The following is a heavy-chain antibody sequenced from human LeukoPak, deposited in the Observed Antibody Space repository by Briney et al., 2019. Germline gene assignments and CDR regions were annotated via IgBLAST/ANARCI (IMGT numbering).Heavy chain of an antibody. CDR3: ARDSDGYSFDY. V-gene: IGHV3-30*02. J-gene: IGHJ4*02. CDR1: GLTFTDYA. CDR2: IRYDGINK. D-gene: IGHD3-10*01. Sequence: SGGSLRLSCAASGLTFTDYAMHWVRQAPGKGLEWVALIRYDGINKYYADSVKGRFTISRDNSKNTLYLQMNSLRAEDTAVHYCARDSDGYSFDYWGQGTLVTVSS.